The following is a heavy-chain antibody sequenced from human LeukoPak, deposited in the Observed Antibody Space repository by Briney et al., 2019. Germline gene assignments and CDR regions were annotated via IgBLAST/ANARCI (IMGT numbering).Heavy chain of an antibody. Sequence: PSETLSLTCTVSGGSISSYYWSWIRQPPGKGLEWIGYIYYSGSTNYNPSLKSRVTISVDTSKNQFSLKLSSVTAADTAVYYCARSHSVWTSFDYWGQEPWSPSPQ. D-gene: IGHD3/OR15-3a*01. V-gene: IGHV4-59*12. J-gene: IGHJ4*01. CDR1: GGSISSYY. CDR2: IYYSGST. CDR3: ARSHSVWTSFDY.